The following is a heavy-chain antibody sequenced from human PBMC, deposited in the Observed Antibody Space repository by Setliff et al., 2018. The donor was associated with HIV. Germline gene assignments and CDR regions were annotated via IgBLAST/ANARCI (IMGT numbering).Heavy chain of an antibody. J-gene: IGHJ3*01. CDR3: ARDHRFQSGPGIAVAPDGFDL. V-gene: IGHV1-69*06. CDR2: IIPMYATT. D-gene: IGHD6-19*01. CDR1: GGTFSTYG. Sequence: SVKVSCKASGGTFSTYGISWVRQGPGQGLEWMGRIIPMYATTNYAQRFQDRITITADKSTSTAYMDLSSLRSEDTAVYYCARDHRFQSGPGIAVAPDGFDLWGQGTMVTVSS.